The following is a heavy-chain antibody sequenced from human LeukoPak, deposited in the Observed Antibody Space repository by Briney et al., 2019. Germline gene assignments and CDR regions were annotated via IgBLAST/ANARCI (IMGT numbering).Heavy chain of an antibody. V-gene: IGHV4-59*08. CDR2: IYYSGST. D-gene: IGHD6-13*01. Sequence: PSETLSLTCTVSGGSISSYYWSWIRQPPGKGLEWIGYIYYSGSTNYNPSLKSRVTISVDTSKNQFSLKLSSVTAADTAVYYCARGSSSWYRDWFDPWGQGTLVTVSS. CDR3: ARGSSSWYRDWFDP. J-gene: IGHJ5*02. CDR1: GGSISSYY.